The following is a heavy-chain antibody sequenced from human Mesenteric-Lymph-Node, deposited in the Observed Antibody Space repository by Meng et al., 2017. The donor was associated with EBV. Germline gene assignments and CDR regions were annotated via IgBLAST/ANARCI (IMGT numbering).Heavy chain of an antibody. CDR2: MNPNSNNT. CDR1: GYTFTSSD. J-gene: IGHJ4*02. V-gene: IGHV1-8*01. Sequence: QVQLVQSGAEVKKPGASVKVSCKASGYTFTSSDINWVRQATGQGLEWMGWMNPNSNNTDYDENFQDRVTMTRNTSIITAHMELSSLRSEDAAVFYCARVGYTTTWYWQSPFDYWGLGTLVTVSS. D-gene: IGHD2-8*02. CDR3: ARVGYTTTWYWQSPFDY.